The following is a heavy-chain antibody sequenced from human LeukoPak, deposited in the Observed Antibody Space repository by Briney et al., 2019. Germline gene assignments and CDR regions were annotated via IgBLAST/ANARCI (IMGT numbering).Heavy chain of an antibody. CDR2: IYWNDDK. CDR1: GFSLSTSGVG. J-gene: IGHJ4*02. CDR3: AHSVNYYDSSGLYYFDY. Sequence: SGPTLVNPAQTLTLTCTFSGFSLSTSGVGVGWIRQPPGKALEWLALIYWNDDKRYSPSLKSRLTITKDTSKNQVVLTMTNMDPVHTATYYCAHSVNYYDSSGLYYFDYWGQGTLVTVSS. D-gene: IGHD3-22*01. V-gene: IGHV2-5*01.